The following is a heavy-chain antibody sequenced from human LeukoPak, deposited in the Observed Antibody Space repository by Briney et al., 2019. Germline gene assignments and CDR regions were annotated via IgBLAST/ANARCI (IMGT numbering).Heavy chain of an antibody. Sequence: ASVKASCKVSGYTLSELSMHCVRQAPGKGLEWMGGFDLEDGETIYVQKFQGRVTMTEDTSTDTAYMELSSLRSDDTTVYFCAAGEVGQLFDYWGQEPWSPSPQ. CDR1: GYTLSELS. V-gene: IGHV1-24*01. CDR2: FDLEDGET. J-gene: IGHJ4*01. CDR3: AAGEVGQLFDY. D-gene: IGHD5-24*01.